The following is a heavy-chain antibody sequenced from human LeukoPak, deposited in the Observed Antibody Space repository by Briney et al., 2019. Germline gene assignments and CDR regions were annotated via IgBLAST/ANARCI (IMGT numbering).Heavy chain of an antibody. CDR2: ISSSGDRT. CDR3: ATYRQVLLPFES. CDR1: GFTFSNYA. Sequence: PGGSLRLSCAASGFTFSNYAMSWVRQAPGRGPEWVSAISSSGDRTYYADSVKGRFTISRDNSKSTLSLQMNSLRAEDTAIYYCATYRQVLLPFESWGQGTLVTVSS. J-gene: IGHJ4*02. V-gene: IGHV3-23*01. D-gene: IGHD2/OR15-2a*01.